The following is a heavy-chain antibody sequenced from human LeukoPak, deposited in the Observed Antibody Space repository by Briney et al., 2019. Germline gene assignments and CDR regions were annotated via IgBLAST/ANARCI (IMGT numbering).Heavy chain of an antibody. Sequence: SETLSLTCTVSGGSISSSSCYWGWIRQPPGKGLEWIGSIYYSGSTYYNPSLESRVTISVDTSKNQFSLKLSSVTAADMAVYYCARHLLRPRGTIFGVLIIGHFDYWGQGTLVTVSS. V-gene: IGHV4-39*01. D-gene: IGHD3-3*01. J-gene: IGHJ4*02. CDR3: ARHLLRPRGTIFGVLIIGHFDY. CDR2: IYYSGST. CDR1: GGSISSSSCY.